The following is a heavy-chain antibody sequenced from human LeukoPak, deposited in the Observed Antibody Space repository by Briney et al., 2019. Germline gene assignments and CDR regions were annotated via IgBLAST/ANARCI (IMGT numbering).Heavy chain of an antibody. J-gene: IGHJ4*02. Sequence: SETLSLTCTVSGGSISSSSYYWGWIRQPPGKGLEWIGSIYYSGSTYYNPSLKSRVTISVDTSKNQFSLKLSSVTAADTAVYYCARAHGDYVYWGQGTLVTVSS. CDR2: IYYSGST. V-gene: IGHV4-39*07. CDR3: ARAHGDYVY. CDR1: GGSISSSSYY. D-gene: IGHD4-17*01.